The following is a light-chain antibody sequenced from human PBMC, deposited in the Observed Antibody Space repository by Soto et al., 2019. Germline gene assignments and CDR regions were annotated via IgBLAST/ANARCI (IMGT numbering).Light chain of an antibody. V-gene: IGLV1-44*01. CDR1: GSNIGTNT. CDR3: TAWDGSLDGRV. J-gene: IGLJ3*02. Sequence: QSALTQPPSASGTPGQRVTISCSGSGSNIGTNTVNWYQQLPGTAPKLLIYRTDQRPAGIPDRFSGSKSGTSASLDISGLQSDDEADYYCTAWDGSLDGRVFGGGTKPPS. CDR2: RTD.